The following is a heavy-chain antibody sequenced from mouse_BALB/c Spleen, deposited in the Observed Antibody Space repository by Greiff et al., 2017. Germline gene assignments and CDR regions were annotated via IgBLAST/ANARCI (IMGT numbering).Heavy chain of an antibody. CDR1: GFTFSSFG. CDR3: ARSGVRYAMDY. CDR2: ISSGSSTI. J-gene: IGHJ4*01. Sequence: DVHLVESGGGLVQPGGSRKLSCAASGFTFSSFGMHWVRQAPEKGLEWVAYISSGSSTIYYADTVKGRFTISRDNPKNTLFLQMTSLRSEDTAMYYCARSGVRYAMDYWGQGTSVTVAS. D-gene: IGHD2-14*01. V-gene: IGHV5-17*02.